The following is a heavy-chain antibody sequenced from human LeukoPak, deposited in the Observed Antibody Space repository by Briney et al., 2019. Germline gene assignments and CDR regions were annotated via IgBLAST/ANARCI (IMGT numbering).Heavy chain of an antibody. CDR1: GGTFSSYA. Sequence: SVKVSCKASGGTFSSYAISWVRQAPGQGLEWMGRIIPILGIANYAQKFQGRVTITADKSTSTAYMELSSLRSEDTAVYYCARDLEDYYDSSGYYYWDYWGQGTLVTVSS. J-gene: IGHJ4*02. CDR2: IIPILGIA. V-gene: IGHV1-69*04. D-gene: IGHD3-22*01. CDR3: ARDLEDYYDSSGYYYWDY.